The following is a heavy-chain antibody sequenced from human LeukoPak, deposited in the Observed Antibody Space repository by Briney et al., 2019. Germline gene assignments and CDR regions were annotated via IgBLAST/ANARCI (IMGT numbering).Heavy chain of an antibody. Sequence: SETLSLTCTVSGGSISSYYWGWIRQPPGKGLEWIGSIYYSGSTYYNPSLKSRVTISVDTSKNQFSLKLSSVTAADTAVYYCARRRAHYYDSSGYYYAFDIWGQGTMVTVSS. D-gene: IGHD3-22*01. J-gene: IGHJ3*02. CDR1: GGSISSYY. CDR2: IYYSGST. V-gene: IGHV4-39*01. CDR3: ARRRAHYYDSSGYYYAFDI.